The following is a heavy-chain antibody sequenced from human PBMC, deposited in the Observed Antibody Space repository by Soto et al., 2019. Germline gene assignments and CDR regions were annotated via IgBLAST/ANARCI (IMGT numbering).Heavy chain of an antibody. Sequence: PSETLSLTCTFSGGSISSGGYYLSWIRQHPGKGLEWIGYIYYSGSTYYNPSLKSRVTISVDTSKNQFSLKLSSVTAADTAVYYCARFHAAGFPTIDYWGQGTLVTVSS. D-gene: IGHD6-13*01. CDR3: ARFHAAGFPTIDY. V-gene: IGHV4-31*03. CDR1: GGSISSGGYY. CDR2: IYYSGST. J-gene: IGHJ4*02.